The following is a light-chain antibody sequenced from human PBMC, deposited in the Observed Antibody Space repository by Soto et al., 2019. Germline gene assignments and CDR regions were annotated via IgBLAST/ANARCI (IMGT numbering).Light chain of an antibody. CDR1: QSVGNN. Sequence: PEEKATLSCRASQSVGNNLAWYQQKPGQAPRLLIHGASTMATGIPARFSGSGSGTDFTLTISSLQPEDFATYYCQQSYRTPITFGQGTRVEIK. CDR3: QQSYRTPIT. V-gene: IGKV3-15*01. CDR2: GAS. J-gene: IGKJ5*01.